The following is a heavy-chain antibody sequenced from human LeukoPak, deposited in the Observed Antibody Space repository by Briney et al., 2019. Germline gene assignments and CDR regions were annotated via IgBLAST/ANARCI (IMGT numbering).Heavy chain of an antibody. CDR3: ARHQGAGEYPFDY. J-gene: IGHJ4*02. V-gene: IGHV1-46*01. D-gene: IGHD2/OR15-2a*01. CDR1: GYTFTSYY. CDR2: INPSDGST. Sequence: ASVKVSCKASGYTFTSYYMHWVRQAPGQGLEWVGIINPSDGSTTYAQKFQGGVTTTRDTSTSTVYMELSSLRSEDTAVDYCARHQGAGEYPFDYWGQGTLVTVSS.